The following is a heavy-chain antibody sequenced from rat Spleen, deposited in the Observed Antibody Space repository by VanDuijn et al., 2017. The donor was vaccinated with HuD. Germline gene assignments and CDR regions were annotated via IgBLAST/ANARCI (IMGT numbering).Heavy chain of an antibody. CDR3: ARGGNYALDA. D-gene: IGHD1-10*01. J-gene: IGHJ4*01. V-gene: IGHV5-25*01. CDR2: ISTSGSRT. CDR1: GFTFSDYY. Sequence: EVQLVESDGGLVQPGRSLKLSCAASGFTFSDYYMAWVRQAPTKGLEWVATISTSGSRTYYPDSVKGRFTISRDNAKSSLYVQMNSLKSEDTATYYCARGGNYALDAWGQGASVTVSS.